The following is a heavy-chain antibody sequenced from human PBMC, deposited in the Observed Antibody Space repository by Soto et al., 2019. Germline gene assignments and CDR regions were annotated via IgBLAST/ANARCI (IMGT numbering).Heavy chain of an antibody. CDR1: GSSIGAFH. Sequence: PSETLSLTCAIYGSSIGAFHWTWIRQPPGKGLEWIGELIHGGSTSYNPSLKSRVTISVDTSKNQFSLKLSSVTAADTAVYSCARMFQVVPAAIPRRLIWFDPWGQGTLVTVSS. V-gene: IGHV4-34*12. J-gene: IGHJ5*02. CDR2: LIHGGST. D-gene: IGHD2-2*01. CDR3: ARMFQVVPAAIPRRLIWFDP.